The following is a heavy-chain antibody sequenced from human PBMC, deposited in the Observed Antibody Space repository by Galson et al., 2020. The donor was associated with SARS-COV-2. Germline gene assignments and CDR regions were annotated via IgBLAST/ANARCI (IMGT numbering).Heavy chain of an antibody. V-gene: IGHV3-33*08. Sequence: GGSLRLTCAASGFTFSSYGMHWVRQAPGKGLEWVAVIWYDGSNKYYADSVKGRFTISSDNSKNTRYLQMNSLRAEGTAVYYCAGGSVGTEVWGQGTTVTVSS. CDR1: GFTFSSYG. J-gene: IGHJ6*02. CDR3: AGGSVGTEV. D-gene: IGHD5-12*01. CDR2: IWYDGSNK.